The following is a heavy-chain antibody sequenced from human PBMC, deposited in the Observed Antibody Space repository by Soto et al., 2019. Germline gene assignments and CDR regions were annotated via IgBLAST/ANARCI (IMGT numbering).Heavy chain of an antibody. CDR3: ARDQGSHPGD. CDR1: GGSISNGDW. D-gene: IGHD6-13*01. J-gene: IGHJ4*02. CDR2: IHHSGST. V-gene: IGHV4-4*02. Sequence: QVQLQESGPGLVRPSGTVSLTCAVSGGSISNGDWWSWVRQPPGKGLEWIGEIHHSGSTNYNHSRKSRVTMSVDPSKNLFSLTLNSVTAADTAFYYCARDQGSHPGDWGQGTLVSVSS.